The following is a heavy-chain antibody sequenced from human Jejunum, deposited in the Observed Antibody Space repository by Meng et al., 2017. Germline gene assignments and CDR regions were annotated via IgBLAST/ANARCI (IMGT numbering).Heavy chain of an antibody. CDR1: GGSLSSGSPY. CDR3: ARQMDSEYDEGYFFDY. V-gene: IGHV4-39*01. Sequence: QVQLQESGPGLVKPSETLSLSCTVSGGSLSSGSPYWGWIRQSPGKGLEWIGTAYYSGSSYYNPSLRSRVIILVDTSKNQFSLRLSSVTAADTAVYYCARQMDSEYDEGYFFDYWGQGILVTVSS. D-gene: IGHD2-2*03. CDR2: AYYSGSS. J-gene: IGHJ4*02.